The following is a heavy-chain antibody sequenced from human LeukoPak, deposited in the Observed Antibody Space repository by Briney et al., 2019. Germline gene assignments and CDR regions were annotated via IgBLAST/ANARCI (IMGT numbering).Heavy chain of an antibody. J-gene: IGHJ4*02. CDR1: GFTFSSYG. Sequence: GGSLRLSCAASGFTFSSYGMHWVRQAPGKGLGWVAVISYDGSNKYYADSVKGRFTISRDNSKNTLYLQMNSLRAEDTAVYYCAKAFWGYYYGSGSYLSYWGQGTLVTVSS. CDR2: ISYDGSNK. CDR3: AKAFWGYYYGSGSYLSY. D-gene: IGHD3-10*01. V-gene: IGHV3-30*18.